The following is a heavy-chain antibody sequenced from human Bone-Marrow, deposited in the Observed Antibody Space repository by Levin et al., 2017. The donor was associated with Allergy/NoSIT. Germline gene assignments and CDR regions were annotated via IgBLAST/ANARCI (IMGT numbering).Heavy chain of an antibody. Sequence: GASVKVSCKASGYTFTSYDINWVRQATGQGLEWMGWMNPNSGNTGYAQKFQGRVTMTRNTSISTAYMELSSLRSEDTAVYYCARAGVHYDFWSGYYLAGDGMDVWGQGTTVTVSS. CDR2: MNPNSGNT. D-gene: IGHD3-3*01. CDR3: ARAGVHYDFWSGYYLAGDGMDV. CDR1: GYTFTSYD. V-gene: IGHV1-8*01. J-gene: IGHJ6*02.